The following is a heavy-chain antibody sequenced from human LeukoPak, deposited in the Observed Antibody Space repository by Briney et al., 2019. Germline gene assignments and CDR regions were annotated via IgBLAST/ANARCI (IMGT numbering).Heavy chain of an antibody. J-gene: IGHJ4*02. Sequence: SGTLSLTCAVSGGSISSSNWWSWVRQPPGKGLEWIGEIYHSGSTNYNPSLKSRVTISVDKSKNQFSLKLSSVTAADTAVYYCARGAACGGDCYSFDYWGQGTLVTVSS. V-gene: IGHV4-4*02. CDR2: IYHSGST. CDR3: ARGAACGGDCYSFDY. D-gene: IGHD2-21*02. CDR1: GGSISSSNW.